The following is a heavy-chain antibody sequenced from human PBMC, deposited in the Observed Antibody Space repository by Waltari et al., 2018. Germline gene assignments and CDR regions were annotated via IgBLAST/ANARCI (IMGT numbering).Heavy chain of an antibody. CDR2: LGNDGKRK. V-gene: IGHV3-30*01. J-gene: IGHJ5*02. CDR3: ARDRGAGLRLGWFDP. Sequence: WVRQKSERSLLWVAFLGNDGKRKNNYEPLKGRFTSSRDNSKNTIHRLMKNLTTDDLAIYYCARDRGAGLRLGWFDPWGRGTLVSVSS. D-gene: IGHD2-21*02.